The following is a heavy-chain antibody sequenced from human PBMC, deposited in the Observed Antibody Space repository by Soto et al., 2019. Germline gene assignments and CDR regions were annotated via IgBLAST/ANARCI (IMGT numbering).Heavy chain of an antibody. CDR2: ISGSGGST. V-gene: IGHV3-23*01. J-gene: IGHJ4*02. CDR1: GFTFSSYA. CDR3: VWFSQWFGFDV. Sequence: EVQLLESGGGLVQPGGSLRLSCAASGFTFSSYAMSWVRQAPGKGLEWVSAISGSGGSTYYADTVKGRCTISRDNSKNTLYQQMNSLRAEDTAVYYCVWFSQWFGFDVWGQGTLVTVSS. D-gene: IGHD3-10*01.